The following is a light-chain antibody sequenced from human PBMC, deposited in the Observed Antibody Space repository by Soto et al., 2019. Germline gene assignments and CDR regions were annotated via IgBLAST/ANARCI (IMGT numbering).Light chain of an antibody. V-gene: IGKV3-15*01. J-gene: IGKJ4*01. CDR2: VAS. Sequence: EIVLTQSPATLSVSPGERATLSCSASQSVSSNFAWHQQKPRQTPKLLIYVASTRATGIPARFSGSASGTEFTLTSSSLQAEVVVFYCWQQCNVWPLTFGGGTKVEFK. CDR3: QQCNVWPLT. CDR1: QSVSSN.